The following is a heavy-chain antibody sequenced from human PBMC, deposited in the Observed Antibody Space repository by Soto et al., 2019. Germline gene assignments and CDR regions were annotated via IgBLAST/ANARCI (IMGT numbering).Heavy chain of an antibody. CDR2: IYYSGST. V-gene: IGHV4-31*03. D-gene: IGHD3-10*01. J-gene: IGHJ5*02. CDR3: ARDTGGRITMVRGGLDP. Sequence: QVQLQESGPGLVKPSQTLSLTCTVSGGSISSGGYYWSWIRQHPGKGLEWIGYIYYSGSTYYNPSLNSRVTILVEASKNQFSLKLSSVTAADTAVYYCARDTGGRITMVRGGLDPWGQGTLVTVSS. CDR1: GGSISSGGYY.